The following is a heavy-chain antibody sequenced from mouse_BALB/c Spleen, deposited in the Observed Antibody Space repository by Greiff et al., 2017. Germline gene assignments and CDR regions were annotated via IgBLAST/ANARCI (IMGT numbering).Heavy chain of an antibody. CDR2: ISYSGST. Sequence: VQLQQSGPGLVKPSQSLSLTCTVTGSSITSDYAWNWIRQFPGNKLEWMGYISYSGSTSYNPSLKSRISITRDTAKNQFFLQLNSVTAEDTATYYCSRYGNYGGFAYWGQGTLVTVSA. V-gene: IGHV3-2*02. J-gene: IGHJ3*01. CDR1: GSSITSDYA. CDR3: SRYGNYGGFAY. D-gene: IGHD2-1*01.